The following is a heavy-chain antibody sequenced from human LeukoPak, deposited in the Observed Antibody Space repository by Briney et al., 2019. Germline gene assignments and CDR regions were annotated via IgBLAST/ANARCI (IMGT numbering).Heavy chain of an antibody. D-gene: IGHD1-1*01. CDR1: GFTFSSYG. CDR3: AKRTGDY. J-gene: IGHJ4*02. V-gene: IGHV3-23*01. CDR2: ISGSGVST. Sequence: GGTLKLSCAASGFTFSSYGMSWVRQAPGKGLELEWVSSISGSGVSTYYADSVKGRFTISRDNSKNTLYLQMNSLRVEDTAIYYCAKRTGDYWGQGTLVTVSS.